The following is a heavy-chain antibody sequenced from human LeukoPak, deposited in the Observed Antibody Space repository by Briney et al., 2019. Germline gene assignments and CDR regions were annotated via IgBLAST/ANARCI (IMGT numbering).Heavy chain of an antibody. CDR3: ARHSGPIFGVAPTDY. CDR1: GGSTSSDY. V-gene: IGHV4-59*08. Sequence: PSETLSLTCTVSGGSTSSDYWSWIRQPPGKGLEWIGYIYYSGSTNYNPSLKSRVTISVDTSKNQFSLKLSSVTAADTAVYYCARHSGPIFGVAPTDYWGQGTLVTVSS. D-gene: IGHD3-3*01. CDR2: IYYSGST. J-gene: IGHJ4*02.